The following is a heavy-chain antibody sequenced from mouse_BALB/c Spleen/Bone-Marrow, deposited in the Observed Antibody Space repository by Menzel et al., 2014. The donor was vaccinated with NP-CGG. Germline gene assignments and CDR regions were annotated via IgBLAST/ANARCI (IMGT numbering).Heavy chain of an antibody. CDR2: INPSNGRT. J-gene: IGHJ2*01. V-gene: IGHV1S81*02. CDR1: GYTFTSYW. CDR3: ARGGFDY. Sequence: VQLQQSGAELVKPGASVKLSCKASGYTFTSYWMHWVKQRPGQGLEWIGEINPSNGRTNYSEKFKSKATLTVDKSSSTAYMQLSSLTSEDSAVYYCARGGFDYWGQGTTLTVSS.